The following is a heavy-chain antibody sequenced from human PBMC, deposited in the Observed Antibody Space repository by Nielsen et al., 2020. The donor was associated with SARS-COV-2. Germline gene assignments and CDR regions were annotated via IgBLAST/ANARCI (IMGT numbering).Heavy chain of an antibody. CDR2: INPNGANGPST. J-gene: IGHJ4*02. CDR1: GYTFTTYA. D-gene: IGHD2-15*01. V-gene: IGHV1-46*01. CDR3: ARASSPFDY. Sequence: ASVKVSCKASGYTFTTYAINWVRQAPGQGLEWIGVINPNGANGPSTTYAPKFQGRVSMTLDTSTSTAHVELSSLRSEDTAVYYCARASSPFDYWGQGTLVTVSS.